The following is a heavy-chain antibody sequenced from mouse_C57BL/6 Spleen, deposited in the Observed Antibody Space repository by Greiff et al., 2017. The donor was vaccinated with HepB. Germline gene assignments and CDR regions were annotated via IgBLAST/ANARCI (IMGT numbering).Heavy chain of an antibody. CDR1: GYAFSSYW. V-gene: IGHV1-80*01. CDR2: IYPGDGDT. Sequence: QVQLKESGAELVKPGASVKISCKASGYAFSSYWMNWVKQRPGKGLEWIGQIYPGDGDTNYNGKFKGKATLTADKSSSTAYMQLSSLTSEDSAVYFCARFPHSAWFAYWGQGTLVTVSA. J-gene: IGHJ3*01. D-gene: IGHD1-2*01. CDR3: ARFPHSAWFAY.